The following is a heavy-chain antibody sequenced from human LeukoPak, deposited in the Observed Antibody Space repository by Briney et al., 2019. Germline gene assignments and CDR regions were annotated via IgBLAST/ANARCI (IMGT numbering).Heavy chain of an antibody. CDR2: IYYSGST. CDR3: ARLLWFGDRRAFDI. J-gene: IGHJ3*02. Sequence: SETLSLTCTVSGGSISSSSYYWGWIRQPPGKGLEWIGSIYYSGSTYYNPSLKSRVTISVDTSKNQFSLKLSSVTAADTAVYYCARLLWFGDRRAFDIWGQGTMVTVSS. CDR1: GGSISSSSYY. D-gene: IGHD3-10*01. V-gene: IGHV4-39*07.